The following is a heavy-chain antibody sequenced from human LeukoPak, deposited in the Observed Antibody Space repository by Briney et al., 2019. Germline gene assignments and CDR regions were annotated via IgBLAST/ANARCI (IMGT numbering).Heavy chain of an antibody. CDR3: ARSPSSSTTYYTFEY. J-gene: IGHJ4*02. CDR2: IYYSGST. CDR1: GGSISSYY. D-gene: IGHD2-2*02. Sequence: SETLSLTFTVSGGSISSYYWSWIRQPPGKGLEWIGYIYYSGSTNYNPSLKSRVTISVDTSKNQFSLKLSSVTAADTAVYYCARSPSSSTTYYTFEYWGLGTLVTVSS. V-gene: IGHV4-59*01.